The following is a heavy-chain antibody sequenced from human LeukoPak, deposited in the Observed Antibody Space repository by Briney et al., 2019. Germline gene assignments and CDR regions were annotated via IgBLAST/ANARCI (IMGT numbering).Heavy chain of an antibody. Sequence: GSLRLSCAASGFTFSSYAMHWVRQAPGKGLEYVSAISSNGGSTYYANSVKGRFTISRDNSKNTLYLQMGSLRAEDMAVYYCARGADYYDSSANYFDCWGQGTLVTVSS. J-gene: IGHJ4*02. V-gene: IGHV3-64*01. CDR2: ISSNGGST. CDR1: GFTFSSYA. D-gene: IGHD3-22*01. CDR3: ARGADYYDSSANYFDC.